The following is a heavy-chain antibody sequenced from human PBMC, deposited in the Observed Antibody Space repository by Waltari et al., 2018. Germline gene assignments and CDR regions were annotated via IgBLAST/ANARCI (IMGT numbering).Heavy chain of an antibody. CDR2: IYYSGST. Sequence: QVQLQESGPGLVKPSETLSLTCTVSGCSICSYYWSWPRQPPGKGLDWIGYIYYSGSTNYNPSLKSRVTISVDTSKNQFSLKLSSVTAADTAVYYCARMRYFDWLSMDVWGQGTTVTVSS. CDR3: ARMRYFDWLSMDV. D-gene: IGHD3-9*01. V-gene: IGHV4-59*01. J-gene: IGHJ6*02. CDR1: GCSICSYY.